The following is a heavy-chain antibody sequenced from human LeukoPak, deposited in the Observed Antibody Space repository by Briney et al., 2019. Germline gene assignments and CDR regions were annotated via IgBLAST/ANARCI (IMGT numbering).Heavy chain of an antibody. J-gene: IGHJ6*02. Sequence: GGSLRLSCAASGFTFSKYAMSWVRQAPGKGLEWVSTVNDRGTGTYYADSVKGRFTISRDNSKNTLYLQMNSLRAEDTAVYYCAKGTGYYYYGMDVWGQGTTVTVSS. V-gene: IGHV3-23*01. CDR3: AKGTGYYYYGMDV. D-gene: IGHD6-6*01. CDR1: GFTFSKYA. CDR2: VNDRGTGT.